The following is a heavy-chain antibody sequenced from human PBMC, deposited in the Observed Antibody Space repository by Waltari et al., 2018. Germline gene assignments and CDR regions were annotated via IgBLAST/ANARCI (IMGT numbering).Heavy chain of an antibody. V-gene: IGHV3-9*01. CDR2: ISWNSGSI. J-gene: IGHJ5*02. CDR3: ARDTVLGCSGGSCYRWFDP. CDR1: GFTFDDYA. D-gene: IGHD2-15*01. Sequence: EVQLVESGGGLVQPGRSLRLSCAASGFTFDDYAMHWVRQAPGKGLEWVSGISWNSGSIGYADSVKGRFTISRDNAKNTLYLQMNSLRAEDTAVYYCARDTVLGCSGGSCYRWFDPWGQGTLVTVSS.